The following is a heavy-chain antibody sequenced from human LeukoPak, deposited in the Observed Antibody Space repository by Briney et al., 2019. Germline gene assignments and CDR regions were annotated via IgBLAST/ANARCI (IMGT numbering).Heavy chain of an antibody. CDR1: GGSISSGGYY. V-gene: IGHV4-31*03. Sequence: PSETLSLTRTVSGGSISSGGYYWSWIRQHPGRGRGWIWYIYYSGSTYYNPSLKSRVTISVDTSKNQFSLKLSSVTAADTAVYYCARGYSYGYFDYWGQGALVTVSS. D-gene: IGHD5-18*01. J-gene: IGHJ4*02. CDR3: ARGYSYGYFDY. CDR2: IYYSGST.